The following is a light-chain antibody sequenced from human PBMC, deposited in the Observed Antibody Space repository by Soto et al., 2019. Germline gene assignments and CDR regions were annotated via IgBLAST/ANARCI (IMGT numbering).Light chain of an antibody. CDR2: KAS. J-gene: IGKJ1*01. CDR3: QQYNNWPRT. V-gene: IGKV1-5*03. Sequence: DIQMTQSPSTLSGSVGDRGTITCRASQTISSWLAWYQQKPGKAPKLMIYKASTLKSGVPSRFSRSGSGTEFTLTLSSLKSEELAVYDCQQYNNWPRTFGQCTKVDIK. CDR1: QTISSW.